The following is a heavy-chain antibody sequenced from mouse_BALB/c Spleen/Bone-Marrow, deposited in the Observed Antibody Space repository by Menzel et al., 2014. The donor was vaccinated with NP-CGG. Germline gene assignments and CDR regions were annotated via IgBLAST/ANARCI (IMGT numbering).Heavy chain of an antibody. Sequence: VQLQQSGGDLVKPGGSLKLSCAASGFTFSSYGMSWGRQTPDKRLEWVATISSGGSNTYYPDSVKGRFTISRDNAKNTLYLQMSSLKSEDTAMYYCARQGYDVAMDYWGQGTSVAVSS. CDR2: ISSGGSNT. CDR1: GFTFSSYG. D-gene: IGHD2-14*01. J-gene: IGHJ4*01. V-gene: IGHV5-6*01. CDR3: ARQGYDVAMDY.